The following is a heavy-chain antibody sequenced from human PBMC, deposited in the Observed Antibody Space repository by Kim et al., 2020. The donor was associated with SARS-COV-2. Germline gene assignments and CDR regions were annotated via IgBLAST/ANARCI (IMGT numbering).Heavy chain of an antibody. J-gene: IGHJ5*02. CDR3: ARHGREAVAGLNWFDP. D-gene: IGHD6-19*01. CDR1: GGSISSSSYY. V-gene: IGHV4-39*01. CDR2: IYYSGST. Sequence: SETLSLTCTVSGGSISSSSYYWGWIRQPPGKGLEWIGSIYYSGSTYDNPSLKSRVTISVDTSKNQFSLKLSSVTAADTAVYYCARHGREAVAGLNWFDPWGQGTLVTVSS.